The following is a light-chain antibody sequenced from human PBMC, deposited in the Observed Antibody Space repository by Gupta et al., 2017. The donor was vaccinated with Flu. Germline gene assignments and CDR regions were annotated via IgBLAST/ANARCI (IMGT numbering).Light chain of an antibody. CDR2: DGT. J-gene: IGLJ3*02. CDR3: QVWDTTTDHVWM. V-gene: IGLV3-21*02. CDR1: NIGSKS. Sequence: NNIGSKSVCWYQQQPGQAPALVVYDGTDRPSGISERCSGSNSGDTATLTISRVEAGDEADYYCQVWDTTTDHVWMFGGGTKVTVL.